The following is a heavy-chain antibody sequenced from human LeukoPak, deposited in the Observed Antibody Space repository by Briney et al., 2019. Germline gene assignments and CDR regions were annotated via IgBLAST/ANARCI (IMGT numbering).Heavy chain of an antibody. J-gene: IGHJ4*02. CDR1: GGSIPISTYY. CDR2: IYYSGTT. V-gene: IGHV4-39*07. D-gene: IGHD6-19*01. Sequence: SETLSLTCTVSGGSIPISTYYWGWVRQPPGKGLEWIGSIYYSGTTKYNPSLKSRVTISVDNSNNKFSLRLSSVTAADTALYYCARGTLYSGWSYYFDYWGQGTLVTVSS. CDR3: ARGTLYSGWSYYFDY.